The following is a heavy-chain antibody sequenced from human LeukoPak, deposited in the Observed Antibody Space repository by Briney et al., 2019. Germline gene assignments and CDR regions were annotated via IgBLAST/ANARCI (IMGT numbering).Heavy chain of an antibody. J-gene: IGHJ3*01. CDR3: ARWGEHSTFPVFAFDL. CDR1: GGSISSYY. Sequence: SETLSLTCTVSGGSISSYYWSWIRQPAGKGLEWIGRIYTSGSTNYNPSLKSRVTMSVDTSKNQFSLKLSSVTAADTAVYYCARWGEHSTFPVFAFDLWGQGTMVTVSS. D-gene: IGHD3-10*01. V-gene: IGHV4-4*07. CDR2: IYTSGST.